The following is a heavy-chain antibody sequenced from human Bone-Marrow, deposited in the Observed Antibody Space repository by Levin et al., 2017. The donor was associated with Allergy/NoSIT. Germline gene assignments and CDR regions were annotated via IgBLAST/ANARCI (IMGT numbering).Heavy chain of an antibody. D-gene: IGHD3-22*01. V-gene: IGHV3-30*18. CDR3: AKLGFESSGATRMIDY. CDR1: GFTFSSYV. Sequence: GESLKISCAASGFTFSSYVMHWVRQAPGKGLDWVAYISYDGSRIYYADSVKGRFTVSRDNSKNTLYLEMNSLRAEDTAVYYCAKLGFESSGATRMIDYWGQGTLVTVSS. CDR2: ISYDGSRI. J-gene: IGHJ4*02.